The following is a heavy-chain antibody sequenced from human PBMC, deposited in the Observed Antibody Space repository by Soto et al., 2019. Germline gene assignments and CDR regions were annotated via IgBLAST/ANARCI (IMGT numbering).Heavy chain of an antibody. V-gene: IGHV4-59*01. CDR1: GGSISRYY. CDR2: IYYSGST. Sequence: PSETLSLTCTVSGGSISRYYWSWIRQPPGKGLEWIGYIYYSGSTNYNPSLKSRVTISVDTSKNQFSLKLSSVTAADTAVYYCARKWGREGWAFDPWGQGTLVTVSS. D-gene: IGHD1-26*01. CDR3: ARKWGREGWAFDP. J-gene: IGHJ5*02.